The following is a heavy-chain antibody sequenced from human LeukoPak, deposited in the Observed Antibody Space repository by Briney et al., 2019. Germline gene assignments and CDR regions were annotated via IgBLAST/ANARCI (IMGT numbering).Heavy chain of an antibody. V-gene: IGHV3-49*04. CDR1: AFTFGDYG. D-gene: IGHD3-3*01. J-gene: IGHJ4*02. Sequence: GGSLRLSCTASAFTFGDYGVTWVRQAPGKGLEWVGFIRSKAYRGTTEYAASVKGRFTISRDDSKSIAYLQMNSLKTEDTAVYYCTRNKDYDFWSGYPIFDYWGQGTLVTVSS. CDR3: TRNKDYDFWSGYPIFDY. CDR2: IRSKAYRGTT.